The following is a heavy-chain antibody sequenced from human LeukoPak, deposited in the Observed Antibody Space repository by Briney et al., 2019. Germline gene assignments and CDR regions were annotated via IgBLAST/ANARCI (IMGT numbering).Heavy chain of an antibody. D-gene: IGHD2-2*02. CDR1: GFTFGSYW. CDR3: GRGFSIVPAGIPDY. V-gene: IGHV3-74*01. J-gene: IGHJ4*02. Sequence: PGGSLRHSCAASGFTFGSYWMHWVRQAPGKGLVWVSRINTDGGSTTYADSVKGRFTISRDNAKNTLYLQMNSLRTEDTAVYYCGRGFSIVPAGIPDYWGLGTLVTVSS. CDR2: INTDGGST.